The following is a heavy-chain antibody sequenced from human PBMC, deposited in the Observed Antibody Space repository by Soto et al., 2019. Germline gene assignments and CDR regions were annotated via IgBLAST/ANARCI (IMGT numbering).Heavy chain of an antibody. Sequence: QVQLVESGGGVVQPGRSLRLSCAASGFTFSSYAMHWVRQAPGKGLEWVAVISYDGSNKYYADSVKGRFTISRDNSKNTLYLHMISLRAEDTAEYDCARAYDGEYFDYWGQGTLVTVSS. CDR3: ARAYDGEYFDY. CDR2: ISYDGSNK. D-gene: IGHD3-16*01. V-gene: IGHV3-30-3*01. CDR1: GFTFSSYA. J-gene: IGHJ4*02.